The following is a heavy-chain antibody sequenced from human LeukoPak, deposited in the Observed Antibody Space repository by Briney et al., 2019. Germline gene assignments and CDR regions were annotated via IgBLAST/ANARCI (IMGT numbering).Heavy chain of an antibody. V-gene: IGHV3-66*01. CDR3: ARGGDYGDYVQN. CDR2: IYSGGST. J-gene: IGHJ1*01. D-gene: IGHD4-17*01. Sequence: PGGSLRLSCAASGLSFSKYAMSWVRQAPGKGLEWVSVIYSGGSTYYADSVKGRFTISRDNSKNTLYLQMNSLRAEDTAVYYCARGGDYGDYVQNWGQGTLVTVSS. CDR1: GLSFSKYA.